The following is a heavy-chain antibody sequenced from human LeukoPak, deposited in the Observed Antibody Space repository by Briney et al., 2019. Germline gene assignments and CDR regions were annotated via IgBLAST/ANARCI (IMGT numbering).Heavy chain of an antibody. CDR3: ARGNMQQLADY. Sequence: GGSLRLSCAASGFTFSSYSMNWVRQAPGKGLEWVSSISSSSSYIYYADSVKGRFTISRDSAKNSLYLQMNSLRAEDTAVYYCARGNMQQLADYWGQGTLVTVSS. D-gene: IGHD6-13*01. V-gene: IGHV3-21*01. CDR2: ISSSSSYI. CDR1: GFTFSSYS. J-gene: IGHJ4*02.